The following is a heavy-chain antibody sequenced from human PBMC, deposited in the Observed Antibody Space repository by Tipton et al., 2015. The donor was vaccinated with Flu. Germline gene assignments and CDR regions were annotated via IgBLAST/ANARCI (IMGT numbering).Heavy chain of an antibody. CDR1: GGSLSSCGYY. CDR2: IYCSGST. Sequence: TLSLTCIVSGGSLSSCGYYWSWIRQHPGKGLEWIGYIYCSGSTYYNPSLKSRVTISVDTSKNQFSLKLTSVTVADTAVYYCACAGHGYYDSSGSDYWGQGTLVTVSS. D-gene: IGHD3-22*01. J-gene: IGHJ4*02. V-gene: IGHV4-31*03. CDR3: ACAGHGYYDSSGSDY.